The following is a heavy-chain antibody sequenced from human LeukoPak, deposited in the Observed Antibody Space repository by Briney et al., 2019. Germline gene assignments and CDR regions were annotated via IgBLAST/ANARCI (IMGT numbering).Heavy chain of an antibody. CDR2: IRFDGSDK. Sequence: PGGSLRLSCVASGFTFSTFGMHWVRQAPGKRMEWVAFIRFDGSDKYSADFVKGRFVISRDNSKNTLYLQMNNVRIEDTGVYYCAKSHIAVGGNHFQYWGQGTLLTVSS. CDR1: GFTFSTFG. J-gene: IGHJ4*02. D-gene: IGHD6-19*01. V-gene: IGHV3-30*02. CDR3: AKSHIAVGGNHFQY.